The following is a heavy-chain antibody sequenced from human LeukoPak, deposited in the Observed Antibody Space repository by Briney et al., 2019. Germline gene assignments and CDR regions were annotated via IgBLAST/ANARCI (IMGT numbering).Heavy chain of an antibody. V-gene: IGHV3-30*18. J-gene: IGHJ4*02. CDR1: GFTFSSYG. Sequence: PGGSLRLSCAASGFTFSSYGMHWVRQAPGKGLEWVAVISYDGSNKYYADSVKGRFTISRDNSKNTLYLQMNSLRAEDTAVYYCAKDAIVVVTATIWPYYFDYWGQGTLVTVSS. CDR2: ISYDGSNK. CDR3: AKDAIVVVTATIWPYYFDY. D-gene: IGHD2-21*02.